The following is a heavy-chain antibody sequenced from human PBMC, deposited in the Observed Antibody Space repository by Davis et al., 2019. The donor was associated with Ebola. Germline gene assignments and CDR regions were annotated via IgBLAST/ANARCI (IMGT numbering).Heavy chain of an antibody. Sequence: MPSETLSLTCAVYGGSFSGYYWSWIRQPPGKGLEWIGEINHSGSTNYNPSLKSRVTISVDTSKNQFSLKLSSVTAADTAVYYCARREITIFGVVRGWFDPWGQGTLVTVSS. D-gene: IGHD3-3*01. CDR2: INHSGST. CDR3: ARREITIFGVVRGWFDP. J-gene: IGHJ5*02. CDR1: GGSFSGYY. V-gene: IGHV4-34*01.